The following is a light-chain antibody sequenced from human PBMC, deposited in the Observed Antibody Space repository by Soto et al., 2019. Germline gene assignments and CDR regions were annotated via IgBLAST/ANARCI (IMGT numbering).Light chain of an antibody. CDR3: SSYAGSNNDV. CDR2: EVV. J-gene: IGLJ1*01. V-gene: IGLV2-8*01. Sequence: QSALTQPPSASGSPGQSVTISCTGTKSDIGVYDFVSWYQHHPGKAPRLIIYEVVQRPSGVPDRFSGSKSGNTASLTVSGLQAEDEADYFCSSYAGSNNDVFGTGTKVTVL. CDR1: KSDIGVYDF.